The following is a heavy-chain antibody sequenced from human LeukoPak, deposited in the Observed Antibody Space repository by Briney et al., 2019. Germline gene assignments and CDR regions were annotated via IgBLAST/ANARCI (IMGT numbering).Heavy chain of an antibody. CDR2: INHSGST. Sequence: SETLSLTCAVYGGSFSGYYWSWIRQPPGKGLEWIGEINHSGSTNYNPSLKSRVTISVDTSKNQFSLKLGSVTAADTAVYYCARVSGDIVVVPAAFDPWGQGTLVTVSS. J-gene: IGHJ5*02. CDR3: ARVSGDIVVVPAAFDP. D-gene: IGHD2-2*01. CDR1: GGSFSGYY. V-gene: IGHV4-34*01.